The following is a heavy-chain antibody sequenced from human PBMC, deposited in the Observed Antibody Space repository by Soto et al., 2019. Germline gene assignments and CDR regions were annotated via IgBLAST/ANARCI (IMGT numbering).Heavy chain of an antibody. Sequence: GASVKVSCKASGYTFTSYGISWVRQAPGQGLEWMGWISAYNGNTNYAQKLQGRVTMTTDTSTSTAYMELSSLRSEDTAVYYCASSDSGYDLYYYGMDVWGQGTTVTVSS. CDR3: ASSDSGYDLYYYGMDV. CDR2: ISAYNGNT. D-gene: IGHD5-12*01. V-gene: IGHV1-18*01. CDR1: GYTFTSYG. J-gene: IGHJ6*02.